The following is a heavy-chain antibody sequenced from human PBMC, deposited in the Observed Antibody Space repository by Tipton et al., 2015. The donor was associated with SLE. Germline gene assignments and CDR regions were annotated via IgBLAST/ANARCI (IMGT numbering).Heavy chain of an antibody. CDR3: ARDRSDYVWGSYHDY. V-gene: IGHV1-69*01. CDR1: GGTFSSYA. D-gene: IGHD3-16*01. J-gene: IGHJ4*02. Sequence: QSGPEVKKPGSSVKVSCKASGGTFSSYAISWVRQAPGQGLEWMGGIIPIFGTANYAQKFRGRVTITADESTSTAYMELSSLRSEDTAVYYCARDRSDYVWGSYHDYWGQGTLVTVSS. CDR2: IIPIFGTA.